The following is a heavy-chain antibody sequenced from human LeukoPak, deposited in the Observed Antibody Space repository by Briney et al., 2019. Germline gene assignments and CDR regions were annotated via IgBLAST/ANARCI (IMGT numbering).Heavy chain of an antibody. CDR3: TRVIDCSSTSCSKDFDH. V-gene: IGHV3-49*04. CDR1: GFTFGDYA. D-gene: IGHD2-2*01. Sequence: GGSLRLSCTASGFTFGDYAMSWVRQAPGKGLEWVGFIRSKAYGGTTEYAASVKGRFTISRDDSKSIAYLQMNSLKTEDTAVYYCTRVIDCSSTSCSKDFDHWGQGTLVTVSS. CDR2: IRSKAYGGTT. J-gene: IGHJ4*02.